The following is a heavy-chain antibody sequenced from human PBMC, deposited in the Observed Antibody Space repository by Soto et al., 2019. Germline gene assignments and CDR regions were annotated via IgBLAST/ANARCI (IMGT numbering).Heavy chain of an antibody. J-gene: IGHJ4*02. CDR1: GFPFSSYG. V-gene: IGHV3-33*03. Sequence: GGSLRLSCSASGFPFSSYGMHWVRQAPGKGLDWVGVIWYDGSKKDYAESVKGRFTISRDNSKNMLYLQMNSLRADDTAVYYCASSINWGQGTLVTVSS. CDR2: IWYDGSKK. CDR3: ASSIN.